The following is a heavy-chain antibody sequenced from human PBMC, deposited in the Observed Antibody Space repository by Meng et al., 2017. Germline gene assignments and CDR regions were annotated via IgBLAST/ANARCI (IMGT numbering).Heavy chain of an antibody. D-gene: IGHD3-10*01. CDR2: IYTSGST. Sequence: LRLSCTVSGGSISSGSYYWSWIRQPAGKGLEWIGRIYTSGSTNYNPSLKSRVTISVDTSKNPFSLKLSSVTAADTAVYYCARDTRYGSGSYVDYWGQGTLVTVSS. J-gene: IGHJ4*02. CDR1: GGSISSGSYY. V-gene: IGHV4-61*02. CDR3: ARDTRYGSGSYVDY.